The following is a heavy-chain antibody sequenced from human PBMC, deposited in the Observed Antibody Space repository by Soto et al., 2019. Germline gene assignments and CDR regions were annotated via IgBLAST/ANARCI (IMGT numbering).Heavy chain of an antibody. D-gene: IGHD3-22*01. J-gene: IGHJ4*02. CDR1: GFSLSNARMG. Sequence: QVTLKESGPVLVKPTETLTLTCTVSGFSLSNARMGVSWIRQPPGKALEWLAHIFSNDEKSYSTSLKSRLTISKXXSXSXXVLTMTNMDPVDTATYYCARIQGVGYDSSARHLDYWGQGTLVTVSS. CDR2: IFSNDEK. CDR3: ARIQGVGYDSSARHLDY. V-gene: IGHV2-26*01.